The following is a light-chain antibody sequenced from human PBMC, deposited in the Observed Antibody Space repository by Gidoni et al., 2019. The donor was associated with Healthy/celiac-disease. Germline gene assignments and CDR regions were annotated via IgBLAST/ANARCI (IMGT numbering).Light chain of an antibody. J-gene: IGKJ1*01. Sequence: DIVMIQHPESPAVSLGERATFNCNTSQRVLYSSNDKNYLAWYQQKPGQPPQLLIYWASTRESGVPDRFSGSGSGTDFTLTISSLQAEDVAVYYCQQYYSTPWTFGQGTKVEIK. CDR3: QQYYSTPWT. V-gene: IGKV4-1*01. CDR2: WAS. CDR1: QRVLYSSNDKNY.